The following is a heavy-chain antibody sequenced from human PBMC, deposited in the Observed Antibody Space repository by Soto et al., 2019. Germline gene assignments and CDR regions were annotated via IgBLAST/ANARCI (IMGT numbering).Heavy chain of an antibody. Sequence: QVQLVQSGAEVKKPGSSVRVSCKASGDTSDSFSLSWVRQAPGQGLEWLGGIIPMFGTGNYAQKFQGRLTSTADESTGTSYMDLKSLRSEDTAVYFCARENRDDNSGWYSSADWCDRWSQGTLVTVSS. CDR3: ARENRDDNSGWYSSADWCDR. CDR2: IIPMFGTG. V-gene: IGHV1-69*01. J-gene: IGHJ5*02. D-gene: IGHD6-19*01. CDR1: GDTSDSFS.